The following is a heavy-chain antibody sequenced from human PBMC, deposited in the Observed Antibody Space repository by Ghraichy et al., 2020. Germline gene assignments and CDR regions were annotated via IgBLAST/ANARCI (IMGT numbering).Heavy chain of an antibody. CDR1: GGSISSYY. D-gene: IGHD3-9*01. Sequence: SETLSLTCTVSGGSISSYYWSWIRQPPGKGLEWIGYIYYSGSTNYNPSLKSRVTISVDTSKNQFSLKLSSVTAADTAVYYCARRVADYDILTGYYNYYFDYWGQGTLVTVSS. CDR3: ARRVADYDILTGYYNYYFDY. V-gene: IGHV4-59*08. J-gene: IGHJ4*02. CDR2: IYYSGST.